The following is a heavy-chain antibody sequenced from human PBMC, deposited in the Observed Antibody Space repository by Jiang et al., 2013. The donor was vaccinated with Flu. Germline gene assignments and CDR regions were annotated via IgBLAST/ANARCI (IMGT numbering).Heavy chain of an antibody. CDR2: IGGSGDSK. J-gene: IGHJ4*02. D-gene: IGHD3-10*01. CDR3: AKALTMVRGVHPYYFDY. Sequence: VQLVESGEGLVQPGGSLRLSCAASGFTFSSYAMSWVRQAPGKGLEWVSAIGGSGDSKYYADSVKGRFTISRDNSKNTLYLQMNSLRAEDTAVYYCAKALTMVRGVHPYYFDYWGQGTPGHRLL. CDR1: GFTFSSYA. V-gene: IGHV3-23*04.